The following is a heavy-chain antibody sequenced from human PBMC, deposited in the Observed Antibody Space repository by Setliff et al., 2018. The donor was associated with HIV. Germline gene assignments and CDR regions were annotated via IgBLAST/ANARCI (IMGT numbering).Heavy chain of an antibody. V-gene: IGHV4-59*08. J-gene: IGHJ4*02. Sequence: SETLSLTCTVSGGSISSYYWSWIRQPPGKGLEWIGYIYYNGNANYNPSLNSRVTISVDTSKNHFSLKLSSVTAADTAVYYCARSLLPSITVAGTIGYWGQGSLVTVSS. CDR2: IYYNGNA. CDR1: GGSISSYY. CDR3: ARSLLPSITVAGTIGY. D-gene: IGHD6-19*01.